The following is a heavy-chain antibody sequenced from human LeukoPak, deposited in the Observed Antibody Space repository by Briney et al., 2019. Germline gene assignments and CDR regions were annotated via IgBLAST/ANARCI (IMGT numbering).Heavy chain of an antibody. CDR1: GGSFSGYY. CDR3: ARGADPIIAVAGNNWFGP. J-gene: IGHJ5*02. D-gene: IGHD6-19*01. Sequence: SETLSLTCAVYGGSFSGYYWSWIRQPPGKGLGWIGEINHSGSTNYNPSLKSRVTISVDTSKNQFSLKLSSLTAADTAVYYCARGADPIIAVAGNNWFGPWGQGTLVTVSS. CDR2: INHSGST. V-gene: IGHV4-34*01.